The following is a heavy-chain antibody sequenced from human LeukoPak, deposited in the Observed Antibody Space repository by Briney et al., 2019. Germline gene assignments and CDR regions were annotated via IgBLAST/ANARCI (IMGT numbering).Heavy chain of an antibody. CDR1: GFTFSSYA. Sequence: GGPLRLSCAASGFTFSSYAMSWVRQAPGKGLEWVSAIVGGGGSTFYADSVKDRFTISRDNSKNTLYLQVNSLRAEDTAVYYCAKRDSSGLYYFDYWGQGTLVTVSS. CDR3: AKRDSSGLYYFDY. D-gene: IGHD3-22*01. V-gene: IGHV3-23*01. J-gene: IGHJ4*02. CDR2: IVGGGGST.